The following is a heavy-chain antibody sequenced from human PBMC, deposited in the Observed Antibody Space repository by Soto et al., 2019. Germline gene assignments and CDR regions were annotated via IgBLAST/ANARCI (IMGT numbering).Heavy chain of an antibody. V-gene: IGHV1-46*01. CDR3: ARAVVTAIHFDY. CDR2: INPSGGST. Sequence: ASVKVACKASGYTFTSYYMHWVLQAPGQGLEWMGIINPSGGSTSYAQKFQGRVTMTRDTSTSTVYMELSSLRSEDTAVYYCARAVVTAIHFDYWGQGTLVTVSS. D-gene: IGHD2-21*02. CDR1: GYTFTSYY. J-gene: IGHJ4*02.